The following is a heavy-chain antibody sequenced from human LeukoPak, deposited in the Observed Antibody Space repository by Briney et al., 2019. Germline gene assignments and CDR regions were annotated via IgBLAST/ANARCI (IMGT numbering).Heavy chain of an antibody. D-gene: IGHD2-15*01. V-gene: IGHV1-69*13. CDR1: GYTFTSYD. Sequence: SVKVSCKASGYTFTSYDINWVRQATGQGLEWMGGIIPIFGTANYAQKFQGRVTITADESTSTAYMELSSLRSEDTAVYYCASTRYCSGGSCYSQFDYWGQGTLVTVSS. J-gene: IGHJ4*02. CDR3: ASTRYCSGGSCYSQFDY. CDR2: IIPIFGTA.